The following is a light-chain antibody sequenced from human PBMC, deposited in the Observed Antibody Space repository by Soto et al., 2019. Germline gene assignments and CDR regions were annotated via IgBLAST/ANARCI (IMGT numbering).Light chain of an antibody. CDR3: AAWDDTLSGWV. V-gene: IGLV1-47*01. CDR2: KND. Sequence: QSVLTQPPSASATPGQRVTISCSGSTSSLGNSFVYWYQHLPGTAPKLLIYKNDQRPSGVPDRFSGSKSGTSASLAVSGLRSEDDAHYYCAAWDDTLSGWVFGGGTKLTVL. CDR1: TSSLGNSF. J-gene: IGLJ3*02.